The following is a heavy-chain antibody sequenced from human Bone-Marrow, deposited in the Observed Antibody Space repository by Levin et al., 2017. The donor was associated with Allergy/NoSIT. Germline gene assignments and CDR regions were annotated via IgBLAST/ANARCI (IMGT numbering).Heavy chain of an antibody. CDR3: LTGTNFVDQ. J-gene: IGHJ4*02. CDR2: IKEDEREK. D-gene: IGHD1-20*01. Sequence: PGGSLRLSCVVSGLTFSDYWMTWVRQAPGKGLEWVANIKEDEREKYYVNSVKGRLTISRDNAKNSVYLQMNNLRAEDTGVYYCLTGTNFVDQWGQGTLVTVSS. CDR1: GLTFSDYW. V-gene: IGHV3-7*01.